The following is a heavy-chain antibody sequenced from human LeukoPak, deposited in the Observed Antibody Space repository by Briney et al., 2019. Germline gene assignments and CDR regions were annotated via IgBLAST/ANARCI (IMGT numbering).Heavy chain of an antibody. CDR1: GYTFTSYD. D-gene: IGHD2-2*01. V-gene: IGHV1-8*01. CDR2: MSPISGNT. Sequence: ASVKVSCKASGYTFTSYDINWVRQATGQGLEWMGWMSPISGNTGYAQKFQGRLTMTRNTAINTAYMELSGLRSEDTAVYYCARESGDILVVPYYWGQGTLVTVSS. J-gene: IGHJ4*02. CDR3: ARESGDILVVPYY.